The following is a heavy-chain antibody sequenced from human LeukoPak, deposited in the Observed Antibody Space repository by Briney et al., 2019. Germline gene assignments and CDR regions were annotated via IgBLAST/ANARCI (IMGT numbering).Heavy chain of an antibody. CDR2: IYYSGST. V-gene: IGHV4-59*01. J-gene: IGHJ4*02. D-gene: IGHD3-9*01. CDR3: ARDPFGWYFDY. CDR1: GGSISSYY. Sequence: SETLSLTCTVSGGSISSYYWSWIRQPPGRGLEWIGYIYYSGSTNYNPSLKSRVTISVDTSKNQFSLKLSSVTAADTAVYYCARDPFGWYFDYWGQGTLVTVSS.